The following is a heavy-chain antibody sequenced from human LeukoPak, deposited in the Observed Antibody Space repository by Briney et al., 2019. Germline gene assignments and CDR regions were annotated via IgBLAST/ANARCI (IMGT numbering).Heavy chain of an antibody. V-gene: IGHV4-38-2*02. CDR2: IYHSGST. CDR1: DYSFSSGYY. Sequence: SETLSLTCAVSDYSFSSGYYWGWIRQPPGKGLEWIGSIYHSGSTYYNPSLKSRVTISVDTSKNQLSLKLSSVTAADTAVYYCAREPSRGFGELSLPFDYCGQGTLVTVSS. CDR3: AREPSRGFGELSLPFDY. D-gene: IGHD3-10*01. J-gene: IGHJ4*02.